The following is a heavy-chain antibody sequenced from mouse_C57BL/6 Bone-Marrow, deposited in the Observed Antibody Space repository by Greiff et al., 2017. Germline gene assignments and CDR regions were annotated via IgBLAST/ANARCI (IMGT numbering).Heavy chain of an antibody. D-gene: IGHD1-1*01. V-gene: IGHV1-4*01. CDR3: ARSGYYGSSYVWYFDV. CDR1: GYTFTSYT. Sequence: VQLQQSGAELARPGASVKMSCKASGYTFTSYTMHWVKQRPGQGLEWIGYINPSSGYTKYNQKFKDKATLTADKSSITAYMQLSSLTSEDSAVYYCARSGYYGSSYVWYFDVWGTGTTVTVSS. CDR2: INPSSGYT. J-gene: IGHJ1*03.